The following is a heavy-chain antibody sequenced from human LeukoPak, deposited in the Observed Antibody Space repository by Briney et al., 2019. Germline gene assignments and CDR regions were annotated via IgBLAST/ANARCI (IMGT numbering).Heavy chain of an antibody. Sequence: GASVKVSCKASGYTFTDYYMHWVQQAPGKGLEWMGRVDPEDGETIYAERFQGRVTITADTSTDTAYMELSSLRSEDTAVYYCATVSAGTWYWGQGTLVTVSS. CDR2: VDPEDGET. D-gene: IGHD6-13*01. CDR3: ATVSAGTWY. CDR1: GYTFTDYY. V-gene: IGHV1-69-2*01. J-gene: IGHJ4*02.